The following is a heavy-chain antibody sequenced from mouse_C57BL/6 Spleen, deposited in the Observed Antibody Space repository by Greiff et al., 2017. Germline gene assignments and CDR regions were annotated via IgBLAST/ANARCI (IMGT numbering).Heavy chain of an antibody. Sequence: QVQLKQSGAELMKPGASVKLSCKATGYTFTGYWIEWVKQRPGHGLEWIGEILPGSGSTNYNEKFKGKATFTADTSSNTAYMQLSSLTTEDSAIYYCARYPPYYYGSSPYAMDYWGQGTSVTVSS. V-gene: IGHV1-9*01. CDR3: ARYPPYYYGSSPYAMDY. CDR1: GYTFTGYW. D-gene: IGHD1-1*01. CDR2: ILPGSGST. J-gene: IGHJ4*01.